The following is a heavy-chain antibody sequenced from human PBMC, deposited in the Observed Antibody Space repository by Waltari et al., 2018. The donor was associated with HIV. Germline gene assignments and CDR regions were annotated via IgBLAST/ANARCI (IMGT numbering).Heavy chain of an antibody. D-gene: IGHD6-19*01. V-gene: IGHV2-5*02. Sequence: QITLKESGPTLVKPTQTLTLPCTFSGFSPSTSGVDVGWIRQPPGKALEWLALIYWDDDKRYSPSLKSRLTITKDTSKNQVVLTVTNMDPVDTATYYCAHRQYVVGTFDYWGQGTLVTVSS. CDR2: IYWDDDK. J-gene: IGHJ4*02. CDR3: AHRQYVVGTFDY. CDR1: GFSPSTSGVD.